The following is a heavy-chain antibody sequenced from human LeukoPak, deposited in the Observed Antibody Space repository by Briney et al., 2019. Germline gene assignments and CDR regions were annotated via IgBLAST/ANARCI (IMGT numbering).Heavy chain of an antibody. CDR2: ISSSSSYI. J-gene: IGHJ6*03. CDR1: GFTFSSYS. V-gene: IGHV3-21*01. D-gene: IGHD2-15*01. Sequence: GGSLRLSCAASGFTFSSYSMNWVRQAPGKGLEWVSSISSSSSYIYYADSVKGRFTISRDNAKNSLYLQMNSLRAEDTAVYYCARDRCTGGRCYSLSVGYMDVWGKGTTVTVSS. CDR3: ARDRCTGGRCYSLSVGYMDV.